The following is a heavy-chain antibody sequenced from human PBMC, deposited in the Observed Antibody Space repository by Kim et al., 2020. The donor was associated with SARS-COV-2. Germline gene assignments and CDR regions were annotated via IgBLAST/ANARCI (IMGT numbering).Heavy chain of an antibody. CDR2: ISYDGSNK. CDR3: ARGGTGFHYYYYGMDV. CDR1: GFTFSSYA. D-gene: IGHD1-26*01. Sequence: GGSLRLSCAASGFTFSSYAMHWVRQAPGKGLEWVAVISYDGSNKYYADSVKGRFTISRDNSKNTLYLQMNSLRAEDTAVYYCARGGTGFHYYYYGMDVWG. V-gene: IGHV3-30*04. J-gene: IGHJ6*01.